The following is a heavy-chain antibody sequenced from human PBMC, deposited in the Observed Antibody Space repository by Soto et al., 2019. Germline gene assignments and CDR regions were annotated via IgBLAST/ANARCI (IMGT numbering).Heavy chain of an antibody. Sequence: QVQVVQSGAEVRKPGASVKLSCKVPAYTLTDFPIHWGRQAPGKGLEWMGGSNPEEGETIVAQKFKGRVTMTEDTSTDIVYLELSRLRSEDTAVYYCALAGGAAEYAYWGQGTLVTVSS. CDR1: AYTLTDFP. V-gene: IGHV1-24*01. CDR3: ALAGGAAEYAY. D-gene: IGHD2-15*01. CDR2: SNPEEGET. J-gene: IGHJ4*02.